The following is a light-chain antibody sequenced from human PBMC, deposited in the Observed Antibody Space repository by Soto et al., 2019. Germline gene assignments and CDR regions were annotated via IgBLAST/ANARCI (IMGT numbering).Light chain of an antibody. Sequence: DVVMTQSPLSLPVTLGQPASISCRSSQSLVYSNGKTYLHWFLQRPGQSPRRLIYKVFNRDSGVPDRFSGSGSGTDFTLKISRVEAEDVGVYYCMQGTHWPPTFGQGTKVEI. V-gene: IGKV2-30*01. CDR1: QSLVYSNGKTY. CDR3: MQGTHWPPT. J-gene: IGKJ1*01. CDR2: KVF.